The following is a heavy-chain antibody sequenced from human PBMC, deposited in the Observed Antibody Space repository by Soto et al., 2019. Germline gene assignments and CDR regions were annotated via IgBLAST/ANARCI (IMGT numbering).Heavy chain of an antibody. CDR3: ARTYGSGGRGTLDI. J-gene: IGHJ3*02. Sequence: QVQLQQWGAGLLKSSETLSLTCAVYGGSFSGYYWSWIRQPPGKGLEWIGEINYSGSTNYNPSLKSRVTISVDTPKNQLSLKLSSVTAADTAVYYCARTYGSGGRGTLDIWGQGTMVTVSS. V-gene: IGHV4-34*01. CDR1: GGSFSGYY. CDR2: INYSGST. D-gene: IGHD3-10*01.